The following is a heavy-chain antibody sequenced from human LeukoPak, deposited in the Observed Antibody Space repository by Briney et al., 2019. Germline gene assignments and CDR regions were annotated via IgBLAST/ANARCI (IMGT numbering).Heavy chain of an antibody. D-gene: IGHD5-18*01. Sequence: PGGSLRLSCAASGFTFSSYSMNWVRQAPGKGLEWVSSIGSSSSYIYYADSVKGRFTISRDNAKNSLYLQMDSLRAEDTAVYYCARDSGVVDTAMVINWGQGTLVTVSS. CDR3: ARDSGVVDTAMVIN. CDR1: GFTFSSYS. CDR2: IGSSSSYI. J-gene: IGHJ4*02. V-gene: IGHV3-21*01.